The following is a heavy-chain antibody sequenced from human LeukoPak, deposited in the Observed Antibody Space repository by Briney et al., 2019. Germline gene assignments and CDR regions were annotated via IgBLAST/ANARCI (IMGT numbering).Heavy chain of an antibody. CDR3: GRASSYGDHFYY. CDR1: GYSISSGYY. J-gene: IGHJ4*02. D-gene: IGHD4-17*01. CDR2: IYHSGST. Sequence: PGTLSLTCTVSGYSISSGYYCGWSRPPPGKGLEWIGTIYHSGSTYYHPSLKGRATKSVDTSKNQFSLKASSLPAAATAVYYCGRASSYGDHFYYWGRGTLVAVSS. V-gene: IGHV4-38-2*02.